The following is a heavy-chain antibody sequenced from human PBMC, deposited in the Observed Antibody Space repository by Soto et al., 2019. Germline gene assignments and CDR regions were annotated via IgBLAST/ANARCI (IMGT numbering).Heavy chain of an antibody. D-gene: IGHD3-10*01. CDR2: TSGSGGST. CDR1: GFTFSSYA. CDR3: AKDGGYGSGSYYSDD. J-gene: IGHJ4*02. Sequence: EVQLLESGGGLVQPGGSPRLSCAASGFTFSSYAMSWVRQAPGKGLEWVSTTSGSGGSTYYADSEKGRFTISRDNSKNTVYLQMNSLRAEDMAVYYCAKDGGYGSGSYYSDDWGQGTLVTVSS. V-gene: IGHV3-23*01.